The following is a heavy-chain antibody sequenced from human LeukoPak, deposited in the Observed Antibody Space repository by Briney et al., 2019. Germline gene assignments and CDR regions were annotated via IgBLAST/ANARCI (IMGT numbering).Heavy chain of an antibody. V-gene: IGHV1-18*04. D-gene: IGHD3-10*01. Sequence: ASVKVSCKASGYTFTSYGISWVRQAPGQGLEWMGWIGAYNGNTNYAQKLQGRVTMTTDTSTSTAYMELRSLRSDDTAVYYCARAPLWFGELYAFDIWGQGTMVTVSS. CDR3: ARAPLWFGELYAFDI. CDR1: GYTFTSYG. J-gene: IGHJ3*02. CDR2: IGAYNGNT.